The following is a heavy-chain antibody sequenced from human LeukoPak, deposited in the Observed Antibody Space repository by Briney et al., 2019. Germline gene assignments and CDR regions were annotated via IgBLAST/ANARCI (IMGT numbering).Heavy chain of an antibody. Sequence: GGSLRLSCAASGFTFSSYGMHWVRQAPGKGLEWVAFIRYDGSNKYYADSVKGRFTISRDNSKNTLYLQMNSLRAEDTAVYYCAKDLWYYDSSGYYYEHDAFDIWGQGTMVTVSS. J-gene: IGHJ3*02. CDR2: IRYDGSNK. D-gene: IGHD3-22*01. CDR1: GFTFSSYG. CDR3: AKDLWYYDSSGYYYEHDAFDI. V-gene: IGHV3-30*02.